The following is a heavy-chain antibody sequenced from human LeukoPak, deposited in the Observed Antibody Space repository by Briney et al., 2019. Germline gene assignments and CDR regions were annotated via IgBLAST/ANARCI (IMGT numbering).Heavy chain of an antibody. Sequence: GESLKISCKGSGYRFTSYWISWVRQMPGKGLEWMGRIDPSDSYTNYSPSFQGHVTISADKSISTAYLQWSSLKASDTAMYYCATELTGTKSYWFDPWGQGTLVTVSS. V-gene: IGHV5-10-1*01. D-gene: IGHD1-20*01. CDR1: GYRFTSYW. CDR2: IDPSDSYT. J-gene: IGHJ5*02. CDR3: ATELTGTKSYWFDP.